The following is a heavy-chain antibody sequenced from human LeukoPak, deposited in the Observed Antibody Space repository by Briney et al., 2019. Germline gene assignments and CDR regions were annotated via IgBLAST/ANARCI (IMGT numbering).Heavy chain of an antibody. V-gene: IGHV1-69*13. CDR1: GYTFTSYA. D-gene: IGHD6-13*01. J-gene: IGHJ4*02. CDR2: IIPIFGTA. CDR3: ARDHHSSSWEPYFDY. Sequence: SVKVSCKASGYTFTSYAISWVRQAPGQGLEWMGGIIPIFGTANYAQKFQGRVTITADESTSTAYMELSGLKSEDTAVYYCARDHHSSSWEPYFDYWGQGTLVTVSS.